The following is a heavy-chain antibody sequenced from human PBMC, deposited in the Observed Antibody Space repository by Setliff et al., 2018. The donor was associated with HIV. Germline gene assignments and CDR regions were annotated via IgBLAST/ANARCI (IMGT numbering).Heavy chain of an antibody. CDR3: ARGELDLDY. CDR1: GYRFTSYA. CDR2: INTHTGNP. D-gene: IGHD1-1*01. Sequence: ASVKVSCKASGYRFTSYAMNWVRQAPGQGLEWMGWINTHTGNPTYAQGFTGRFVSSLDTSVSTAYLQISSLKAEDTAVYYCARGELDLDYWGQGTLVTVSS. J-gene: IGHJ4*02. V-gene: IGHV7-4-1*02.